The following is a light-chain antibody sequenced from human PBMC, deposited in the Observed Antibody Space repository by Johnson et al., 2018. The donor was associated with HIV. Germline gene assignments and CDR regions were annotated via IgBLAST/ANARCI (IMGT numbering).Light chain of an antibody. CDR3: ATWDRSLTIGGV. CDR1: SSNIGNSY. CDR2: END. J-gene: IGLJ1*01. Sequence: QSVLTQPPSVSAAPGQKVTISCSGSSSNIGNSYVSWFQQLPGTAPKLLIYENDKRPSGIPDRFSGSKSGTSAALGITGLQTGDEADYYCATWDRSLTIGGVVGTGTKVTVL. V-gene: IGLV1-51*02.